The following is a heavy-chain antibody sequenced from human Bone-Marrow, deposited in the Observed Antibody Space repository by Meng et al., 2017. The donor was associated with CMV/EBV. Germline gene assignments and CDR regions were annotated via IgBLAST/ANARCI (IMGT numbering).Heavy chain of an antibody. V-gene: IGHV3-9*01. D-gene: IGHD6-13*01. CDR3: ARTIAAAGTGTFDY. CDR2: ISWNSGSI. CDR1: GFTFDDYA. Sequence: SLKISCAASGFTFDDYAMHWVRQAPGKGLEWVSGISWNSGSIGYADSVKGRFTISRDNAKNSLYLQMNSLRAEDTALYYCARTIAAAGTGTFDYWGQGTLVTVSS. J-gene: IGHJ4*02.